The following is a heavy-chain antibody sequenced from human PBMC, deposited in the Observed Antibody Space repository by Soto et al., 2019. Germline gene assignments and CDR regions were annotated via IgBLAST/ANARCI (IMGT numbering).Heavy chain of an antibody. J-gene: IGHJ3*02. Sequence: QVQLVQSGAEVKKPGASVKVSCKASGYTFTGYYMHWVRQAPGQGLEWMGWINPNSGGTNYAQKFQGRVTMTRDTSISTAYMELSRLRSDDTAVYYCAVLLWFGEFIFDVGAFDIWGQGTMVTVSS. CDR1: GYTFTGYY. CDR2: INPNSGGT. V-gene: IGHV1-2*02. CDR3: AVLLWFGEFIFDVGAFDI. D-gene: IGHD3-10*01.